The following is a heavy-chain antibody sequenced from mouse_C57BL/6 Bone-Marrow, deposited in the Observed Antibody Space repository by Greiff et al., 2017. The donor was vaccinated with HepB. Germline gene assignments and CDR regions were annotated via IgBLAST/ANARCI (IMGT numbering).Heavy chain of an antibody. Sequence: VQLQQPGAELVKPGASVKLSCKASGYTFTSYWMHWVKQRPGRGLEWSGRIDPNSGGTKYNEKFKSKSTLAVDKPSSTAYMQLSSLTSEDSAVYYCARGMITRYFDYWGQGTTLTVSS. CDR1: GYTFTSYW. D-gene: IGHD2-3*01. CDR3: ARGMITRYFDY. V-gene: IGHV1-72*01. J-gene: IGHJ2*01. CDR2: IDPNSGGT.